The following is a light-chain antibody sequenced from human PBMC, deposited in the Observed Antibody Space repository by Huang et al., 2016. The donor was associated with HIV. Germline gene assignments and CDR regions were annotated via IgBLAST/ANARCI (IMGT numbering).Light chain of an antibody. V-gene: IGKV4-1*01. CDR3: QQYYSTPG. CDR2: GAT. J-gene: IGKJ4*01. CDR1: QNVLFNSNNNNY. Sequence: DIVLTPSPESLVVSLGERATINCKSSQNVLFNSNNNNYLAWYQQKEGQPPKVLIYGATTRESGVPDRFTGSGSGTDFTLTIDNLQAEDVAVYYWQQYYSTPGFGRGTKVEL.